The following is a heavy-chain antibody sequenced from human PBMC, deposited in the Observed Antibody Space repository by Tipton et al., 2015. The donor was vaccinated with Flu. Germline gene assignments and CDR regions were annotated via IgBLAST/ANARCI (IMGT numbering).Heavy chain of an antibody. J-gene: IGHJ4*02. CDR2: IYTSGST. V-gene: IGHV4-4*07. CDR1: GGSLSSFY. Sequence: TLSLTCTVSGGSLSSFYWSWIRQPAGKGLEYIGRIYTSGSTNYNPSFKSRVTMSIDTSKNQFSLSLSSVTAADTAVYYCARGSGSGTFVIFDYWGQGTLVAVSS. D-gene: IGHD3-10*01. CDR3: ARGSGSGTFVIFDY.